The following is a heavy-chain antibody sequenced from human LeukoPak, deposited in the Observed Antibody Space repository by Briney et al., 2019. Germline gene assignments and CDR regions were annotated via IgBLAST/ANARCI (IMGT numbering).Heavy chain of an antibody. CDR1: GFTFSSYA. J-gene: IGHJ4*02. Sequence: GGSLRLSCAASGFTFSSYAMSWVRQAPGKGLEWVSAISGSGGSTYYADSVKGRFTISRDNSKNTLYLQMNSLRAEDTAVYYRAKSGYGDYFNFDYWGQGTLVTVSS. CDR2: ISGSGGST. CDR3: AKSGYGDYFNFDY. V-gene: IGHV3-23*01. D-gene: IGHD4-17*01.